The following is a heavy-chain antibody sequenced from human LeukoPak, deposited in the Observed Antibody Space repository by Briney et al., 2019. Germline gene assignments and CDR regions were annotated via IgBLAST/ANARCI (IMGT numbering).Heavy chain of an antibody. V-gene: IGHV3-53*01. D-gene: IGHD3-10*01. CDR2: MYSGGST. CDR3: ASVTMVRGPHFDY. Sequence: PGGSLRLSCAASGFTVSSKYMSWVRQAPGKGLEWVSVMYSGGSTYYADSVEGRFTTSRDSSKNMVYLQMSSLRAEDTAVYYCASVTMVRGPHFDYWGQGTLVTVSS. J-gene: IGHJ4*02. CDR1: GFTVSSKY.